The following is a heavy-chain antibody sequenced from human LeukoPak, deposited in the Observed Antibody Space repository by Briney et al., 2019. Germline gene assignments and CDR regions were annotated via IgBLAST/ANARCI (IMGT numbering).Heavy chain of an antibody. V-gene: IGHV3-30*18. CDR2: ISYDGSNK. J-gene: IGHJ4*02. CDR3: AKDGVGYYDILTGYYSYYFDY. D-gene: IGHD3-9*01. CDR1: GFTFSSYG. Sequence: GGSLRLSCAASGFTFSSYGMHWVRQAPGKGLEWVAVISYDGSNKYYADSVKGRFTISRDNSKNTLYLQMNSLRAEDTALYYCAKDGVGYYDILTGYYSYYFDYWGQGTLVTVSS.